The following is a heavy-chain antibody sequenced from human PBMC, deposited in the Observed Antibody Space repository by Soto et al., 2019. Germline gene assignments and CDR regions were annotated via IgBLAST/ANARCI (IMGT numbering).Heavy chain of an antibody. CDR3: ARGGYYDFCSGYFGEPNWFDP. V-gene: IGHV1-69*06. D-gene: IGHD3-3*01. CDR1: GGTFSSYA. J-gene: IGHJ5*02. Sequence: QVQLVQSGAEVKKPGSSVKVSCKASGGTFSSYAISWVRQAPGQGLEWMGGIIPIFGTANYAQKFQGRVTITADKSTSTDYMELSSLRSEDTAVYYCARGGYYDFCSGYFGEPNWFDPWGQGTLVTVSS. CDR2: IIPIFGTA.